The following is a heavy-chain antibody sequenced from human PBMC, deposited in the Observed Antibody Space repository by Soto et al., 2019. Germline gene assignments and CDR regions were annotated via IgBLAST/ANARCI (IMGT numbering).Heavy chain of an antibody. D-gene: IGHD6-6*01. CDR1: GGTFSSYA. CDR2: IIPIFGTA. V-gene: IGHV1-69*01. J-gene: IGHJ6*02. Sequence: QVQLVQSGAEVKKPGSSVEVSCKASGGTFSSYAISWVRQAPGQGLEWMGGIIPIFGTANYAQKFQGRVTITADESTSTAYMELSSLRSEDTAVYYCARDGRQQLVGPGGMDVWGQGTTVTVSS. CDR3: ARDGRQQLVGPGGMDV.